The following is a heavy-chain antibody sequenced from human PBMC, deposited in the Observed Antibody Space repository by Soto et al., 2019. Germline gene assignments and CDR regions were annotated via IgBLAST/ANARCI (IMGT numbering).Heavy chain of an antibody. CDR2: ISYDGSNK. CDR3: AREEGS. V-gene: IGHV3-30-3*01. Sequence: QVQLVESGGGVVQPGRSLRLSCAASGFTFSSYAMHWVRQAPGKGLEWVAVISYDGSNKYYADSVKGRFTISRDNSKNTLYLQMNSLRAEDKAVYYCAREEGSWGQGTLVTVSS. CDR1: GFTFSSYA. J-gene: IGHJ4*02.